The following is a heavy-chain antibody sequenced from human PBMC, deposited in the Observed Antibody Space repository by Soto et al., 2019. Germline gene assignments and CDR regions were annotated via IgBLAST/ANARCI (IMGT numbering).Heavy chain of an antibody. V-gene: IGHV5-10-1*01. J-gene: IGHJ5*02. CDR1: GFSFTNYW. D-gene: IGHD6-13*01. CDR2: IDPVDSYA. Sequence: PGESLKISCKTSGFSFTNYWITWVRQVPGKGLEWMGNIDPVDSYANYSPSFQGHVTFSVDTSISTAFLHWSSLKASDSATYFCARIESIARNWFDPWGQGTLVTVPS. CDR3: ARIESIARNWFDP.